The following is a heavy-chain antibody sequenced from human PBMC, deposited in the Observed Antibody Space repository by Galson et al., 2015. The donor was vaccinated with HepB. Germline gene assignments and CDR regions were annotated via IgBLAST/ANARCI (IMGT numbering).Heavy chain of an antibody. D-gene: IGHD2-15*01. Sequence: SLRLSCAASGFSFTRYAMTWVRQAPGKGLEWVSSIPSSGGNSYYTAPVKGRFTVSRDNSKNTLLLQLNSLRAVDTAMYFCAKDGIMVANNPYHFHYWGQGTLVTVSS. CDR3: AKDGIMVANNPYHFHY. V-gene: IGHV3-23*01. CDR2: IPSSGGNS. CDR1: GFSFTRYA. J-gene: IGHJ4*02.